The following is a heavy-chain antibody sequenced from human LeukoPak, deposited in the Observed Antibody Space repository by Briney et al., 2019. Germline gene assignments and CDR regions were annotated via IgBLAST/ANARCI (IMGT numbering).Heavy chain of an antibody. CDR2: IRNKANSYAT. CDR1: GFTFSNLY. CDR3: TSTTVVTSDAFDI. V-gene: IGHV3-72*01. D-gene: IGHD4-23*01. J-gene: IGHJ3*02. Sequence: PGGSLRLSCAASGFTFSNLYMDWIRQAPGKGLVWVGRIRNKANSYATEYAASVKGRFTISRDDSKNTAYLQMNSLKTEDTAVYHCTSTTVVTSDAFDIWGQGTMVTVSS.